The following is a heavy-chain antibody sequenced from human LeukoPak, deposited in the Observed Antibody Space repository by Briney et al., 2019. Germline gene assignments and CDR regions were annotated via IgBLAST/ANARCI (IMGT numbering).Heavy chain of an antibody. Sequence: AETLSLTCTVSGGSISGHYWSWIRQPPGKGLEWIGYIYYSGSTNYNSSLKSRVTISVDTSKNQFSLKMSSGTGADTGVYYCAKSQRELLGNWFDPWGQGTLVTVSS. D-gene: IGHD1-26*01. J-gene: IGHJ5*02. V-gene: IGHV4-59*11. CDR2: IYYSGST. CDR3: AKSQRELLGNWFDP. CDR1: GGSISGHY.